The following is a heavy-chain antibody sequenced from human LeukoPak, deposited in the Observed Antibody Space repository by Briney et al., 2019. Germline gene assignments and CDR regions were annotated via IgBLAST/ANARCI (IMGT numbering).Heavy chain of an antibody. D-gene: IGHD6-19*01. CDR2: ITTSGSTI. Sequence: GGSLRLSCAASGFTFSDYYMSWIRQAPGKGLEWVSYITTSGSTIHYADSVKGRFTISRDNAKKSLHLQMNSLRAEDTAVYYCARESDISGWYGCWFDFWGQGTLVTVSS. J-gene: IGHJ5*01. CDR3: ARESDISGWYGCWFDF. V-gene: IGHV3-11*01. CDR1: GFTFSDYY.